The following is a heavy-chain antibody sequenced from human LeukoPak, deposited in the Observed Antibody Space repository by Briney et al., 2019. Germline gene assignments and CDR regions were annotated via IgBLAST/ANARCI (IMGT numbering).Heavy chain of an antibody. CDR1: GFTFSTYA. J-gene: IGHJ4*02. CDR3: ARDDSDVRIVATVSREGDYFDY. CDR2: ISYDGGKK. Sequence: GSLRLSCAASGFTFSTYAMHWVRQAPGKGLEWVAVISYDGGKKYYADSVKGRFTISRDNSKNMLYLQMYSLRPEDTAVFYCARDDSDVRIVATVSREGDYFDYWGQGTLVTVSS. V-gene: IGHV3-30*04. D-gene: IGHD5-12*01.